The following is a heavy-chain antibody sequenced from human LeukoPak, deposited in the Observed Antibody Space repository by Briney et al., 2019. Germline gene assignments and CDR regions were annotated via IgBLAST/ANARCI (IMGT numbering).Heavy chain of an antibody. V-gene: IGHV1-46*01. CDR2: INPSGGST. CDR1: VYTFTIYY. CDR3: ARSSGYDY. Sequence: GASVTVSFKSSVYTFTIYYMHWARQAPGQGLEWMGTINPSGGSTSYAQKFQGRVAMTRDTSTSTVYMELSILRSEDTAVYYCARSSGYDYWGRGTMVSVSS. J-gene: IGHJ4*02. D-gene: IGHD3-22*01.